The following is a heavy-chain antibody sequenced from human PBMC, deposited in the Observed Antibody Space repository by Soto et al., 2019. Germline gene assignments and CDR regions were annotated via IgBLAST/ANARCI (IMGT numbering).Heavy chain of an antibody. CDR1: GYTFTSYY. CDR2: INPSGGST. CDR3: ASWSSSSWYRDYYYGMDV. V-gene: IGHV1-46*03. Sequence: ASVKVSCKASGYTFTSYYMHWVRQAPGQGLEWMGIINPSGGSTSYAQKFQGRVTMTRDTSTSTVYMELSSLRSEDTAVYYCASWSSSSWYRDYYYGMDVWGQGTTVTVSS. J-gene: IGHJ6*02. D-gene: IGHD6-13*01.